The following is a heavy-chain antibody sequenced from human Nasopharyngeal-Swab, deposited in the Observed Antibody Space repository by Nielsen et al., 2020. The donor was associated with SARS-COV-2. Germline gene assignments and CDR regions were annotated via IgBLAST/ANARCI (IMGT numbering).Heavy chain of an antibody. D-gene: IGHD2-15*01. J-gene: IGHJ4*02. CDR2: IYYNGST. Sequence: SETLSLTCKVAGGSISSYYWSWIRQPPGKGLEWIGYIYYNGSTNYNPSFKSRVTISIDTSKNQFSLKLNSVTAADTAVYYCARIGCSGGSCYCDYWGQGTLVTVSS. CDR1: GGSISSYY. CDR3: ARIGCSGGSCYCDY. V-gene: IGHV4-59*01.